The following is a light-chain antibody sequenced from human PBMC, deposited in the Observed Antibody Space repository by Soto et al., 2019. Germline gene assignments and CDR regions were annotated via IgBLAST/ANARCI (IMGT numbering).Light chain of an antibody. Sequence: QSVRTQPPSVSGAPGQGVTISCTGSNSNIGAGSHVHWYQHFPGAAPRLLIYGNNNRPSGVPARFSASKSDTSASLSITGLQADDEADYDWQSFDNSLTHPVFGGGTKLTVL. J-gene: IGLJ3*02. CDR1: NSNIGAGSH. CDR2: GNN. CDR3: QSFDNSLTHPV. V-gene: IGLV1-40*01.